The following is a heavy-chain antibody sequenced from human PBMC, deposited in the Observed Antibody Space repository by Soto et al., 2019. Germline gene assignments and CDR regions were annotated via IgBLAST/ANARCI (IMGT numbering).Heavy chain of an antibody. V-gene: IGHV1-69*02. CDR3: ATSYGSGYRAFDS. J-gene: IGHJ4*02. CDR1: GDTFNFYS. Sequence: QVQLVQSGADVQRPGSSVRVSCKASGDTFNFYSINWVRQAPGLGLQWMGRINPILNMSNYAPRFQGRVTMTADKSTSTAYMELSSLRSEDTAMYYCATSYGSGYRAFDSWGQGALVTVSS. D-gene: IGHD3-10*01. CDR2: INPILNMS.